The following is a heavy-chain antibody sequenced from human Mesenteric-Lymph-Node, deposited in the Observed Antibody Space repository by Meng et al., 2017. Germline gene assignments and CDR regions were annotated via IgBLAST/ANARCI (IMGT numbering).Heavy chain of an antibody. CDR2: ISSSSSYI. CDR3: ARGPIQLWPIDY. D-gene: IGHD5-18*01. V-gene: IGHV3-21*01. Sequence: GESLKISCAASGFTFSNFAMSWVRQAPGKGLEWVSSISSSSSYIYYADSVKGRFTISRDNAKNSLYLQMNSLRAEDTAVYYCARGPIQLWPIDYWGQGTLVTVSS. CDR1: GFTFSNFA. J-gene: IGHJ4*02.